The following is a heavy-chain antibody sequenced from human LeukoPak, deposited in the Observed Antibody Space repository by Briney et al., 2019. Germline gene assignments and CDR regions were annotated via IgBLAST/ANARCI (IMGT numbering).Heavy chain of an antibody. Sequence: GESLKISCKGSGYSFTGYWIGWVRQMPGKGLEWMGIIYPDNSNTRYSPSFQGRVTISADKSISTAYLQWSSLKASDTAMYYCARQRRNGGIAASNDAFDIWGQGTMVTVSS. CDR3: ARQRRNGGIAASNDAFDI. J-gene: IGHJ3*02. CDR1: GYSFTGYW. D-gene: IGHD6-13*01. CDR2: IYPDNSNT. V-gene: IGHV5-51*01.